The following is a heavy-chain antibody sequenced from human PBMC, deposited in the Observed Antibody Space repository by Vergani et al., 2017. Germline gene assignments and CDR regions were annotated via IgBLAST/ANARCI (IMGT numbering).Heavy chain of an antibody. CDR3: VREGSYCGSTTCRNPSYVYYYHMDV. Sequence: QVQLVESGGGVVQPGRSLRLPCTSSGFTFSTYAMHWVRQAPGKGLEWVAIIYYDGSKKYYADSVTGRFTISRDNSRNTLDLLMSSLRAEDTAIYYCVREGSYCGSTTCRNPSYVYYYHMDVWGEGTTVTVSS. CDR1: GFTFSTYA. CDR2: IYYDGSKK. V-gene: IGHV3-33*01. J-gene: IGHJ6*03. D-gene: IGHD2-21*01.